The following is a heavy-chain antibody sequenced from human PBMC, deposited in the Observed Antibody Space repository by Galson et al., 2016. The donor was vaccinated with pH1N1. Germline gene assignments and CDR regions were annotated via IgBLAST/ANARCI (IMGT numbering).Heavy chain of an antibody. J-gene: IGHJ4*02. CDR1: GYSFSSYW. CDR3: ARRETSVGVDY. Sequence: QSGAEVKKPGESLKISCKGSGYSFSSYWIGWVRQLPGKGLEWMGTIYPGNSETKYRPSFQGQVTFSVDKSISTAYLQWSSLKASDTAMYYCARRETSVGVDYWGQGTLVTVSS. CDR2: IYPGNSET. V-gene: IGHV5-51*01. D-gene: IGHD1/OR15-1a*01.